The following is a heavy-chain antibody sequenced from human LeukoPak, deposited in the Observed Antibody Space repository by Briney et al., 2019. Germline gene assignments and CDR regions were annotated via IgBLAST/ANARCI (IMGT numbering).Heavy chain of an antibody. D-gene: IGHD5/OR15-5a*01. CDR3: ARDDVDIVSAFDY. V-gene: IGHV3-48*01. Sequence: QTGGSLRLSCAASGFTFSSYSMNWVRQAPGKGLEWVSYISSSSSTIYYADSVKGRFTISRDNAKNSLYLQMNSLRAEDTAVYYCARDDVDIVSAFDYWGQGTLVTVSS. CDR1: GFTFSSYS. CDR2: ISSSSSTI. J-gene: IGHJ4*02.